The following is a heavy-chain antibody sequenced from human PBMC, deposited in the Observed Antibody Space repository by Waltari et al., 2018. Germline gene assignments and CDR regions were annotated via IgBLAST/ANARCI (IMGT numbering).Heavy chain of an antibody. CDR2: MNSDATIK. CDR1: GCTFSQNW. Sequence: EVKLVESGGGLVQPGGSLILSCPASGCTFSQNWMHWFGQAPGKGLVWVSRMNSDATIKDYADSVKGRFTISRDNAENTLYLQMNSLRIEDTAIYYCVRGSSGWYGTDFWGQGTLVTVSS. D-gene: IGHD6-19*01. J-gene: IGHJ4*02. CDR3: VRGSSGWYGTDF. V-gene: IGHV3-74*01.